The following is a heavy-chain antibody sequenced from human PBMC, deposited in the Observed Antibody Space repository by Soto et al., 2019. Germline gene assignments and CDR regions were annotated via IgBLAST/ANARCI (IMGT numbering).Heavy chain of an antibody. CDR1: GFTFSSYS. Sequence: PGGSLRLSCAASGFTFSSYSMNWVRQAPGKGLEWVSSISSSSSYIYYADSVKGRFTISRDNAKNSLYLQMNSLRAEDTAVYYCARDRLTYYYDSSGYYPDGFDYWGQGTLVTVSS. CDR2: ISSSSSYI. J-gene: IGHJ4*02. CDR3: ARDRLTYYYDSSGYYPDGFDY. V-gene: IGHV3-21*01. D-gene: IGHD3-22*01.